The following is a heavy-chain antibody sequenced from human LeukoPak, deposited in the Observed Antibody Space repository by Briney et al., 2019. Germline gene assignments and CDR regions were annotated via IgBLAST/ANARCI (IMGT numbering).Heavy chain of an antibody. Sequence: GASVKVSCKASGYTFTGYYMHWVRQAPGQGLEWMGWINPNSGGTNYAQKFQGRVTMTTDTSTSTAYMELRSLRSDDTAVYYCARDWGWVVPAASDAFDIWGQGTMVTVSS. CDR3: ARDWGWVVPAASDAFDI. J-gene: IGHJ3*02. CDR2: INPNSGGT. V-gene: IGHV1-2*02. CDR1: GYTFTGYY. D-gene: IGHD2-2*01.